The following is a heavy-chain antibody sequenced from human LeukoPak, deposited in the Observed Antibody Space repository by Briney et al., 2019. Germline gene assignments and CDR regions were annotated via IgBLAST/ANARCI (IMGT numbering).Heavy chain of an antibody. CDR3: ARAGGYYYDSSGYYLRY. CDR2: INPNSGGT. CDR1: GYTFTGNY. V-gene: IGHV1-2*02. Sequence: ASVKVSCKASGYTFTGNYMHWVRQAPGQGLEWMGWINPNSGGTNYAQKFRGRVTMTRDTSISTAYMELSRLRSDDTAVYYCARAGGYYYDSSGYYLRYWGQGTLVTVSS. D-gene: IGHD3-22*01. J-gene: IGHJ4*02.